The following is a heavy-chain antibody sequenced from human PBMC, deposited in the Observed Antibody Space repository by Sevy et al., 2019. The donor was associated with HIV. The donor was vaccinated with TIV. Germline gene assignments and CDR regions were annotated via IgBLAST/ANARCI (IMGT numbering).Heavy chain of an antibody. CDR3: ARVPKELHYYYYYGMDV. J-gene: IGHJ6*02. CDR1: GYTFTSYA. Sequence: ASVKVSCKASGYTFTSYAMHWVRQAPGQRLEWMGWINAGNGNTKYSQKFQGRVTITRDTSASTAYMELSSLRSEDTAGYYCARVPKELHYYYYYGMDVWGQGTTVTVSS. CDR2: INAGNGNT. D-gene: IGHD1-7*01. V-gene: IGHV1-3*01.